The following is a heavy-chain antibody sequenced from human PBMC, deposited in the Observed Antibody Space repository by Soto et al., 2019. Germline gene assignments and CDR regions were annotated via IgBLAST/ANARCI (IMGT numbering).Heavy chain of an antibody. CDR3: AIYCSVEGSVGGRFDY. V-gene: IGHV3-9*01. D-gene: IGHD3-3*01. CDR1: GFTFEDYA. J-gene: IGHJ4*02. CDR2: IDWNSGRI. Sequence: PGGSLRLSCAVSGFTFEDYAMHWVRQTPRKGLEWVSGIDWNSGRIGYGDSVKGRFTVSRDNAKNSLYLQMSNLRTEDTALYYCAIYCSVEGSVGGRFDYWGQGTLVTVSS.